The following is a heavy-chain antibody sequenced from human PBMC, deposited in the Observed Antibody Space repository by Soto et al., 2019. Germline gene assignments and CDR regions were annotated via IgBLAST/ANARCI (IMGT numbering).Heavy chain of an antibody. CDR3: AIQPYCSGGSCYYYYGMDV. Sequence: GESLKISCKGSGYSFTSYWIGWVRQMPGKGLEWMGIIYPGDSDTRYSPSFQGQVTISADKSISTAYLQWSSLKASDTAMYYCAIQPYCSGGSCYYYYGMDVWGQGTTVTVSS. J-gene: IGHJ6*02. V-gene: IGHV5-51*01. CDR1: GYSFTSYW. D-gene: IGHD2-15*01. CDR2: IYPGDSDT.